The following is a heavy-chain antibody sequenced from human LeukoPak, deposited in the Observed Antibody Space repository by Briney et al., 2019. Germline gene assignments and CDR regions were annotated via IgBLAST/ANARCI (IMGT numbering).Heavy chain of an antibody. CDR2: INPNSGGT. J-gene: IGHJ4*02. Sequence: ASVKVSCKASGYTFTGYYMHWVRQAPGQGLEWMGWINPNSGGTNYAQKFQGRVTMTRDTSISTAYMELSRLRSDDTAVYYCARGGPYCSSTSCYPFHWGQGTLVTVSS. V-gene: IGHV1-2*02. CDR1: GYTFTGYY. D-gene: IGHD2-2*01. CDR3: ARGGPYCSSTSCYPFH.